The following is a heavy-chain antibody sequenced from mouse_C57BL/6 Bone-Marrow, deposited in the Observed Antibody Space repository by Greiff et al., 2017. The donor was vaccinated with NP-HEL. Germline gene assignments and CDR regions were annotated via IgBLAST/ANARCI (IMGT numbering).Heavy chain of an antibody. D-gene: IGHD2-4*01. CDR2: IRSKSNNYAT. V-gene: IGHV10-1*01. CDR1: GFSFNTYA. Sequence: EVKLMESGGGLVQPKGSLKLSCAASGFSFNTYAMNWVRQAPGKGLEWVARIRSKSNNYATYYADSVKDRFTISRDDSESMLYLQMNNLKTEDTAMYYCVRTLYYDYDVAWFAYWGQGTLVTVSA. J-gene: IGHJ3*01. CDR3: VRTLYYDYDVAWFAY.